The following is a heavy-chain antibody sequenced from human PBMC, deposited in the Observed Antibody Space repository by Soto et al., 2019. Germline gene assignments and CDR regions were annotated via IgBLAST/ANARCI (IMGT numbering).Heavy chain of an antibody. J-gene: IGHJ6*02. D-gene: IGHD4-4*01. CDR3: AKGVNYYYYGMDV. CDR2: ISGSGGST. Sequence: PGGSLRLSCAASGFTFSSYAMSWVRQAPGKGLEWVSAISGSGGSTYYADSVKGRFTISRDNSKNTLYLQMSSLRAEDTAVYYCAKGVNYYYYGMDVWGQGTTVTVSS. CDR1: GFTFSSYA. V-gene: IGHV3-23*01.